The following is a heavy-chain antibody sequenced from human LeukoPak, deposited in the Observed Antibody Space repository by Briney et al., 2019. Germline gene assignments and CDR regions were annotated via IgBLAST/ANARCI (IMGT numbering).Heavy chain of an antibody. CDR2: IWYDGSNK. CDR3: ARQYCISTDCYADY. J-gene: IGHJ4*02. V-gene: IGHV3-33*08. CDR1: GFTFSSHS. D-gene: IGHD2-2*01. Sequence: HPGGSLRLSCAASGFTFSSHSMNWVRQAPGKGLEWVAIIWYDGSNKYYADSVKGRFTISRDNSKNTLYLQMNSLRAEDTAVYYCARQYCISTDCYADYWGQGTLVTVS.